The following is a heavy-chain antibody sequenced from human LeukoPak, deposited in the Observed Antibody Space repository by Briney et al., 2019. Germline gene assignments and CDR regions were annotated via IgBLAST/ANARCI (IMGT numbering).Heavy chain of an antibody. D-gene: IGHD1-7*01. CDR1: GGTFSSYA. CDR3: ARITGYNWNYGLDY. J-gene: IGHJ4*02. CDR2: IIPIFGTA. Sequence: ASVKVSCKASGGTFSSYAISWVRQAPGQGLEWMGGIIPIFGTANYAQKFQGRVTITTDESTSTAYMELSSLRSEGTAVYYCARITGYNWNYGLDYWGQGTLVTVSS. V-gene: IGHV1-69*05.